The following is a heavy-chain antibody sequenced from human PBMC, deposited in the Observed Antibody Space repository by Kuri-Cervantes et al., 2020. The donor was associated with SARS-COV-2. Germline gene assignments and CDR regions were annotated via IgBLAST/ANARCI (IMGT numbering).Heavy chain of an antibody. D-gene: IGHD5-12*01. CDR1: GGSISSSSYY. CDR3: ARGRKPVATTYYFDY. CDR2: IYHSGST. Sequence: SETLSLTCTVSGGSISSSSYYWGWIRQPPGKGLEWIGSIYHSGSTYYNPSLKSRVTISVDTSKNQFSLKLSSVTAADTAVYYCARGRKPVATTYYFDYWGQGTLVTVSS. V-gene: IGHV4-39*07. J-gene: IGHJ4*02.